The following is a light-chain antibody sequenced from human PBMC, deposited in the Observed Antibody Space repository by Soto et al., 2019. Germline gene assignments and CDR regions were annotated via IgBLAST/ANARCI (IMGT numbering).Light chain of an antibody. J-gene: IGKJ1*01. V-gene: IGKV1-39*01. Sequence: DIQMTQSPSSLSASVGDRFTITCRASQTISTFLNWYQQRPGKAPRLLIYGASTLQSGVPSRFNGSGSGTEFTLTIGSLQLEDFATYSCQQGFSTPWTFGQGTKVDIK. CDR2: GAS. CDR1: QTISTF. CDR3: QQGFSTPWT.